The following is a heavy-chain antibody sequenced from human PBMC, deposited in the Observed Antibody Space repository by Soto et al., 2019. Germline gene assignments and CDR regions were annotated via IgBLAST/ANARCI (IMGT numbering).Heavy chain of an antibody. Sequence: SVKVSCKASGVTFSSYAISWVRQAPGQGLEWMGGIIPIFGTANYAQKFQGRVTITADESTSTVYIELSSLRSEDTAVFYCARDLGALSWQLVNDWGQGTLVTVSS. D-gene: IGHD6-13*01. J-gene: IGHJ4*02. CDR2: IIPIFGTA. CDR3: ARDLGALSWQLVND. CDR1: GVTFSSYA. V-gene: IGHV1-69*13.